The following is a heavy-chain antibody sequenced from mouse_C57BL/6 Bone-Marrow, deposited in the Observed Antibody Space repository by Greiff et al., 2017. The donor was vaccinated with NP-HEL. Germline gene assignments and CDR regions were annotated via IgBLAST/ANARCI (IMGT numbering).Heavy chain of an antibody. CDR1: GFNIKDDY. D-gene: IGHD2-1*01. CDR2: IDPENGYT. Sequence: EVKLMESGAELVRPGASVKLSCTASGFNIKDDYMHWVKQRPEQGLEWIGWIDPENGYTEYASKFQGKATITADTSSNTAYLQLSSLTSEDTAVYYCTTGDYGNYYAMDYWGQGTSVTVSS. CDR3: TTGDYGNYYAMDY. J-gene: IGHJ4*01. V-gene: IGHV14-4*01.